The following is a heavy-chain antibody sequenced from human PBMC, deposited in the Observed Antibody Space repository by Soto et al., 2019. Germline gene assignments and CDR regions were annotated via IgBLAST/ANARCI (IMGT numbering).Heavy chain of an antibody. D-gene: IGHD2-21*02. J-gene: IGHJ5*02. V-gene: IGHV4-30-4*01. CDR2: VYYTGST. CDR3: VRTAREGAVAPHWFDR. Sequence: PSETLSLTCTVSGASIMRTDYYWIWIRQAPGKGLEWIGYVYYTGSTYYNPSLMSRLTISVDTSKNQFSLKLTSVTAAETAVYYCVRTAREGAVAPHWFDRWGQGTQVTVSS. CDR1: GASIMRTDYY.